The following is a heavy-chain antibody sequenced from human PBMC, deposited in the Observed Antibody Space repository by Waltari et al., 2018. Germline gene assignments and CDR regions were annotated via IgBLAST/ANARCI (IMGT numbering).Heavy chain of an antibody. CDR1: GFTFSTSA. Sequence: ASGFTFSTSAMHWVRQAPGKRLEYVSAINSNGDATYYANSVKDRFTISRDNSKNTLYLQMGSLRAEDMAVYYCATWSGRGHDYWGQGTLVIVSS. CDR3: ATWSGRGHDY. D-gene: IGHD3-3*01. J-gene: IGHJ4*02. V-gene: IGHV3-64*01. CDR2: INSNGDAT.